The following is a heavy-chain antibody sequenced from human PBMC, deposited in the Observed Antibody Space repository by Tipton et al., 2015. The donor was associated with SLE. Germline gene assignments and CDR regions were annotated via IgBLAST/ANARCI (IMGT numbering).Heavy chain of an antibody. Sequence: GSLRLSCTVSGFTFTNAWMSWVCQAPGKGLEWVGRIKSKADGGTTDYVAPEKGRFTMSRDDSKNTLYLQMNSLKTEDTAVYYCIPRGYSGYWGQGTLVTVSS. D-gene: IGHD5-12*01. CDR1: GFTFTNAW. V-gene: IGHV3-15*01. J-gene: IGHJ4*02. CDR3: IPRGYSGY. CDR2: IKSKADGGTT.